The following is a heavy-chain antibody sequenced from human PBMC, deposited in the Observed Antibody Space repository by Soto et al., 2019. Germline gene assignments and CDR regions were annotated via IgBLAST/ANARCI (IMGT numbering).Heavy chain of an antibody. J-gene: IGHJ6*02. CDR2: MSYDGSNK. V-gene: IGHV3-30*03. CDR1: GFTFSNFG. CDR3: ARDWVVAATRNYYYGMDV. D-gene: IGHD2-15*01. Sequence: GGSLRLSCAASGFTFSNFGMHWVRQAPGKGLEWVAVMSYDGSNKYYADSVKCRFTISRDNSKNTLYLQMSSLRSEDTAVYYCARDWVVAATRNYYYGMDVWGQGTTVTVSS.